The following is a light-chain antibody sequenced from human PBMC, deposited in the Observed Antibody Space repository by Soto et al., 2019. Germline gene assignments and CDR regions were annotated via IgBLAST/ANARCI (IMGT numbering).Light chain of an antibody. J-gene: IGLJ2*01. Sequence: QLVLTQSPSASASLGASVKLTCTLSSGHSNYAIAWHQQQSEKGPRYLMNLNSDGSHSKGDGIPDRFSSSSSGAERYLTISSLQSEDEADYYCQTWGSGIVVFGGGTKLTVL. V-gene: IGLV4-69*01. CDR2: LNSDGSH. CDR1: SGHSNYA. CDR3: QTWGSGIVV.